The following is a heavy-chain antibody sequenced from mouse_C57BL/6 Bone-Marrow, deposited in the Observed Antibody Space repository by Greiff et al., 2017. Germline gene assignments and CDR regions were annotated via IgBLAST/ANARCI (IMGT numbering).Heavy chain of an antibody. Sequence: EVQVVESGGGLVKPGASLKLSCAASGFTFSSYAMSWVRQTPEKRLEWVATISHGGSYTYYPDKVKGRFTIARDNAKNNLYLQLSHLKSEDTALYYCARDDVSFDYWGQGTTLTVSS. CDR1: GFTFSSYA. J-gene: IGHJ2*01. V-gene: IGHV5-4*01. CDR2: ISHGGSYT. D-gene: IGHD2-3*01. CDR3: ARDDVSFDY.